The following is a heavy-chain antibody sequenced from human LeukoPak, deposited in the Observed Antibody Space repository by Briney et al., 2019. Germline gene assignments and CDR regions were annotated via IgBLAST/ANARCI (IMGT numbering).Heavy chain of an antibody. J-gene: IGHJ3*01. Sequence: GGSLRLSCVASGFSFSTSWMSWVRQAPGKEPEWDANIEEDGSEKSYVDSVKGRFTISRDNAKNSLYLEMDSLRVEDTAVYYCARGGISRAAFDVWGQGTMVTVS. D-gene: IGHD2-21*01. CDR1: GFSFSTSW. V-gene: IGHV3-7*05. CDR2: IEEDGSEK. CDR3: ARGGISRAAFDV.